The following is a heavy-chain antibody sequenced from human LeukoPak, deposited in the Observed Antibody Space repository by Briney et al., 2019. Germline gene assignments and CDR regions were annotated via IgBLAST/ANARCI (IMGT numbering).Heavy chain of an antibody. V-gene: IGHV3-30*18. CDR1: GFTYSAYG. Sequence: GRSLRLSCAASGFTYSAYGMHRVRQAPGKGLEWVAGISYDGSNKYYADTAKGRFTISRDNSKNTLYLQMNSLRAEDTAVYYCAKEKTGPYYFDYWGQGTLVTVSS. CDR2: ISYDGSNK. CDR3: AKEKTGPYYFDY. D-gene: IGHD7-27*01. J-gene: IGHJ4*02.